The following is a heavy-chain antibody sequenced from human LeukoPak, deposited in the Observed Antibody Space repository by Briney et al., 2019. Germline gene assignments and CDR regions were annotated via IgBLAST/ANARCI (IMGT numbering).Heavy chain of an antibody. V-gene: IGHV1-2*02. J-gene: IGHJ5*02. CDR3: ARSGFGSGISFDL. D-gene: IGHD3-10*01. CDR2: INPNSGGT. Sequence: AASVKVSCKASGYTFTGYYMHWVRQAPGQGLEWMGWINPNSGGTNYAQKFQGRVTMTRDTSITTAYMELSSLRSEDTAVYYCARSGFGSGISFDLWGQGTLVTVSS. CDR1: GYTFTGYY.